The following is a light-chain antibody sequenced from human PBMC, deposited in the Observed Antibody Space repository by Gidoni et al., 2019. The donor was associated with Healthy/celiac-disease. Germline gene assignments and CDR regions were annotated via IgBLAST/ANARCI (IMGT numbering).Light chain of an antibody. CDR1: QSVRSY. J-gene: IGKJ2*01. CDR2: DAS. V-gene: IGKV3-11*01. CDR3: QQRSNWPSYT. Sequence: EIVLTQSPATLSLSPGERATLSCRASQSVRSYLASYQQKPGQAPRLLISDASNRATGIPARFSGSGSGTDFTLTISSREPEDFAVYYCQQRSNWPSYTFGQGTKLEIE.